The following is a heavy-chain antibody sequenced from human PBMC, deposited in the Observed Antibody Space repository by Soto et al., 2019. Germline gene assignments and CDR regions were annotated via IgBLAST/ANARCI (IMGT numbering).Heavy chain of an antibody. V-gene: IGHV3-9*01. CDR3: AKGRGVVVHGGMDV. D-gene: IGHD2-2*01. CDR1: GFTFDDYA. CDR2: ISWNSGSI. J-gene: IGHJ6*02. Sequence: PGGSLRLSCAASGFTFDDYAMHWVRQAPGKGLEWVSGISWNSGSIGYADSVKGRFTISRDNAKNSLYLQMNSLRAEDTALYYCAKGRGVVVHGGMDVWGQGTTVTVSS.